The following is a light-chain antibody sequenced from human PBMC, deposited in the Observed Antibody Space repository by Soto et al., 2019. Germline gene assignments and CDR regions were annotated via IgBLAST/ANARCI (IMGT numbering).Light chain of an antibody. CDR2: EGS. CDR3: CSYAGSSTLV. J-gene: IGLJ2*01. CDR1: SSAVGSYNL. Sequence: QSALTQPASVSGSPGQSITISCTGTSSAVGSYNLVSWYQQHPGKAPKLMIYEGSKRPSGVSNRCSGSKSGNTASLTISGLQAEDEADYYCCSYAGSSTLVFGGGTKLTVL. V-gene: IGLV2-23*01.